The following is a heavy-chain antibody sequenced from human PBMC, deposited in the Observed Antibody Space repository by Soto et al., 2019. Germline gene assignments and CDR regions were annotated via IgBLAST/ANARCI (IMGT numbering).Heavy chain of an antibody. J-gene: IGHJ5*02. CDR3: ASLGAYFQSLDP. CDR1: GASFSPNY. V-gene: IGHV4-59*08. Sequence: SETLSLTCAVSGASFSPNYWAWIRQPPGKGLEWIGYIYYGGTTTYNPSLRSRVAISLETSKSQFSLRLSSVTASDTAVYYCASLGAYFQSLDPWGQETLVTVSS. CDR2: IYYGGTT. D-gene: IGHD2-21*01.